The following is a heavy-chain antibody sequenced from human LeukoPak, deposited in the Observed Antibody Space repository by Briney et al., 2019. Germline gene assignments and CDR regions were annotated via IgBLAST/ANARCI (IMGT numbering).Heavy chain of an antibody. V-gene: IGHV3-7*01. CDR3: ARGPIIDIVVIPAAADYYHMDV. Sequence: PGGSLRLSCAASGFTFSSYWMSWVRQAPGKGLEWVANIKQDGSEKYYVDSVKGRFTISRDNAKNSLYLQMNSLRAEDTAVYYCARGPIIDIVVIPAAADYYHMDVWGKGTTVTVSS. CDR1: GFTFSSYW. CDR2: IKQDGSEK. J-gene: IGHJ6*03. D-gene: IGHD2-2*01.